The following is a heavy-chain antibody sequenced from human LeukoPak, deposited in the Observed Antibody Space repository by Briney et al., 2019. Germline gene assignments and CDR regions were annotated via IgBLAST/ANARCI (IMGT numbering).Heavy chain of an antibody. J-gene: IGHJ4*02. CDR2: ISGSGHTT. V-gene: IGHV3-23*01. Sequence: PGGSLRLSCAASGFTFTSSAMSWVRQAPGKGLEWVSVISGSGHTTDYADSVKGRFTVSRDNSKNTLHLQMNSLRAEDTAVYFCAKQPHMLTGYYTDYFEYWGRGTLVTVSS. CDR3: AKQPHMLTGYYTDYFEY. D-gene: IGHD3-9*01. CDR1: GFTFTSSA.